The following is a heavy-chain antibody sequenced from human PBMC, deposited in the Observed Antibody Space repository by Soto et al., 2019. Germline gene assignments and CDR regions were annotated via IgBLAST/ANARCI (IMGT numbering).Heavy chain of an antibody. V-gene: IGHV3-23*01. CDR1: GFTFSSYA. CDR3: AKEGGELLILPWAPYYYYYGMDV. CDR2: ISGSGGST. D-gene: IGHD1-26*01. Sequence: PGGSLRLSCAASGFTFSSYAMSWVRQAPGKGLEWVSAISGSGGSTYYADSVKGRFTISRDNSKNTLYLQMNSLRAEDTAVYYCAKEGGELLILPWAPYYYYYGMDVRGQRTTVTVSS. J-gene: IGHJ6*02.